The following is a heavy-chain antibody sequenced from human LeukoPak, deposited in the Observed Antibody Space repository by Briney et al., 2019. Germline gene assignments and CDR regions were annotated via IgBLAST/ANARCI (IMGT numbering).Heavy chain of an antibody. D-gene: IGHD3-10*01. CDR1: GFTFSSYG. V-gene: IGHV3-30*02. CDR2: IRYDGSNK. J-gene: IGHJ4*02. Sequence: PGGSLRLSCAASGFTFSSYGMHWVRQAPGKGLEWVAFIRYDGSNKYYADSVKGRFTISRDNSKNTLYLHVNSLRAEDTAVYYCARVSLYYGSGTYYPPDYWGQGTLVTVSS. CDR3: ARVSLYYGSGTYYPPDY.